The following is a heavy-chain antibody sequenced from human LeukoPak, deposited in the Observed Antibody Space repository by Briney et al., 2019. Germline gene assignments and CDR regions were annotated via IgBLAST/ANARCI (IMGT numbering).Heavy chain of an antibody. CDR2: IYYSGST. V-gene: IGHV4-38-2*01. CDR1: GFTFSSYA. Sequence: GSLRLSCAASGFTFSSYAMSWVRQPPGKGLEWIGSIYYSGSTYYNPSLKSRVTISVDTSKNQFSLKLSSVTAADTAVYYCARRDLTGSIDYWGQGTLVTVSS. CDR3: ARRDLTGSIDY. D-gene: IGHD3-9*01. J-gene: IGHJ4*02.